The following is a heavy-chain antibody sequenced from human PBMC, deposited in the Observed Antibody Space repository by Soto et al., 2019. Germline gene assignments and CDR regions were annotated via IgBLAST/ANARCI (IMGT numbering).Heavy chain of an antibody. J-gene: IGHJ4*02. D-gene: IGHD2-8*02. CDR3: AAGLYDTGGVDH. Sequence: PGGSLRLSCAASGFGFSGAWMNWVRQAPGRGLEWVGCIRGSSDFGATDYAASVKGRFTISGDDSKNTLYLQMNGLTTEDTAVYHCAAGLYDTGGVDHWGQGTLVTVSS. CDR1: GFGFSGAW. CDR2: IRGSSDFGAT. V-gene: IGHV3-15*07.